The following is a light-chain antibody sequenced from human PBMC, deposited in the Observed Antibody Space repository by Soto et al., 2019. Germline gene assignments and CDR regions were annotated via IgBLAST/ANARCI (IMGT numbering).Light chain of an antibody. CDR1: SGHSSYA. J-gene: IGLJ2*01. CDR3: QTWSGAVV. CDR2: LNSDGSH. V-gene: IGLV4-69*01. Sequence: QLVLTQSPSASASLGASVKLTCTLSSGHSSYAIAWHQQQPEKGPRYLMKLNSDGSHGKGDGIPDRFSGSSSGAERYLTISSLQSEDEADYYCQTWSGAVVFGGGTKLTVL.